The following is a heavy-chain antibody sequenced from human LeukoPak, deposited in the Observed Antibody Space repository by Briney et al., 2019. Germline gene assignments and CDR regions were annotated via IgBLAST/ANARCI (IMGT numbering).Heavy chain of an antibody. CDR2: MNPNSGNT. CDR3: ARALGATDAFDI. D-gene: IGHD1-26*01. Sequence: ASVKVFCKASGCTFTSYDINWVRQATGQGLEWMGWMNPNSGNTGYAQKFQGRVNITRNTSISTAYMELSSLRSEDTAVYYCARALGATDAFDIWGQGTMVTVSS. V-gene: IGHV1-8*03. J-gene: IGHJ3*02. CDR1: GCTFTSYD.